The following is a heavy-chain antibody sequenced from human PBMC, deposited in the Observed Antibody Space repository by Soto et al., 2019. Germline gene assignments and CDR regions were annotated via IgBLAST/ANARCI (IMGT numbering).Heavy chain of an antibody. J-gene: IGHJ6*02. V-gene: IGHV1-69*01. CDR3: GRVLRGVFWGGSSGGLDV. D-gene: IGHD3-3*01. Sequence: VQLVQSGAEVRKPGSSVTVSCRASGGTFGSAAISWVRQAPGQGLEWMGGTIPIFETSTYALKFQGRLTKSGDESRDTAYMVLPSLSSEDTATYFCGRVLRGVFWGGSSGGLDVGGQGTGVMVSS. CDR1: GGTFGSAA. CDR2: TIPIFETS.